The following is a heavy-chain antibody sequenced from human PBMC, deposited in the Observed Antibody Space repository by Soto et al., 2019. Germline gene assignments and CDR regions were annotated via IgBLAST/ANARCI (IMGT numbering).Heavy chain of an antibody. J-gene: IGHJ4*02. Sequence: SETLSLTCTVSEVSIRCYYGSWIRQPPGKGLEWIGYFHYTGISNYNSSLKSRVTMSLDTSKNQFSLKLSSVSAADTAIYYCARGASNWQYFDYWGQGALVTVSS. V-gene: IGHV4-59*01. CDR1: EVSIRCYY. CDR2: FHYTGIS. D-gene: IGHD4-4*01. CDR3: ARGASNWQYFDY.